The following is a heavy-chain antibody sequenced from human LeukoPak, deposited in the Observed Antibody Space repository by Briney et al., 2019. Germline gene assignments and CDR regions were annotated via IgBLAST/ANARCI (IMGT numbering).Heavy chain of an antibody. D-gene: IGHD3-10*01. CDR1: GFPFRDFG. J-gene: IGHJ4*02. Sequence: PVRSLRLSCVASGFPFRDFGMHWVRQAPGNGLEWVALTRFDGINKYNPGSVQGRFSISRDNSRNTVYLQMNNLRPEDTAIYHCARDDGSGSYPGGYWGQGTLVSVSS. CDR2: TRFDGINK. V-gene: IGHV3-33*01. CDR3: ARDDGSGSYPGGY.